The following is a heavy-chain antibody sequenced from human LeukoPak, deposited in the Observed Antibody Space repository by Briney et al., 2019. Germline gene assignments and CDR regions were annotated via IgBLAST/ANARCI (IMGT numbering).Heavy chain of an antibody. V-gene: IGHV1-18*01. D-gene: IGHD5-18*01. CDR2: ISAYNGNT. CDR3: AGRRVDTAMDTFDY. J-gene: IGHJ4*02. Sequence: ASVKVSCKASGYTFTSYGISWVRQAPGQGLEWMGWISAYNGNTNYAQKLQGRVTMTTDTSTSTAYMELRSLRSDDTAVYYCAGRRVDTAMDTFDYWGQGTLVTVSS. CDR1: GYTFTSYG.